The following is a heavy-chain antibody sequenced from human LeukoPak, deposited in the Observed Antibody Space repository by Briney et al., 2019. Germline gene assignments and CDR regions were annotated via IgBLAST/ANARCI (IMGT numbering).Heavy chain of an antibody. V-gene: IGHV3-33*01. Sequence: GGSLRLSCAASGFTFSSYGMHWVRQAPGKGLEWVAVIWYDGSNKYYADSVKGRFTISRDNSKNTLYLQMNSLRAEDTAVYYCARDPGGVTSIDYWGQGTLATVSS. J-gene: IGHJ4*02. CDR2: IWYDGSNK. CDR3: ARDPGGVTSIDY. CDR1: GFTFSSYG. D-gene: IGHD2-21*02.